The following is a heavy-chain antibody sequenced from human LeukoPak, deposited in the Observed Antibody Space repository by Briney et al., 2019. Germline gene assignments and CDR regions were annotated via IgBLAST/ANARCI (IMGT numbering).Heavy chain of an antibody. J-gene: IGHJ4*02. CDR3: ARIPLGYSGAYYFDS. Sequence: PSETLSLTCSVSGGSISNYYWSWIRQPPGKGLEWIGYVYISGSTNYNPSFRSRVTIALDTSKRQFFLKLSSVTAADTTLYYCARIPLGYSGAYYFDSWGQGTLVTVSS. D-gene: IGHD5-12*01. CDR1: GGSISNYY. CDR2: VYISGST. V-gene: IGHV4-4*09.